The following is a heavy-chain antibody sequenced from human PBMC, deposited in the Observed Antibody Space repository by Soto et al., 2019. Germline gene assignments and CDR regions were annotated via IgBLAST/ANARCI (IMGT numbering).Heavy chain of an antibody. D-gene: IGHD6-13*01. J-gene: IGHJ4*02. CDR2: IYHSGST. CDR3: ARGSKAQQPVRRWEYFDY. Sequence: PSETMPLTCAVSEDSISSGGYSWSWIKQPPGKGLEWIWYIYHSGSTYYNPSLKSRVTISVDRSKNQFSLKLSSVTDADTAVYYCARGSKAQQPVRRWEYFDYWGQGTLVTVSS. CDR1: EDSISSGGYS. V-gene: IGHV4-30-2*01.